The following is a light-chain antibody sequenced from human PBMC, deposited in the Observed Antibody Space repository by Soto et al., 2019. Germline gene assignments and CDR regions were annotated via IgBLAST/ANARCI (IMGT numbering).Light chain of an antibody. Sequence: EILLTWSPGTRSLSPFEGCTLSRRASLSVSSSFLAWYQQTPGQAPRLLIYGASRRATGIPDRFSGRGSGTDFTLTISRLEPEDFAVYYCEQYHNWPITFGQGTRLEIK. V-gene: IGKV3-20*01. CDR1: LSVSSSF. CDR2: GAS. CDR3: EQYHNWPIT. J-gene: IGKJ5*01.